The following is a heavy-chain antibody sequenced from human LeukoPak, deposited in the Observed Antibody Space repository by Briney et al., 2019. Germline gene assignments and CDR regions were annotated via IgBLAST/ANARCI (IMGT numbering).Heavy chain of an antibody. CDR2: IDPSGERA. D-gene: IGHD3-10*01. Sequence: GTSVKISCKASGYTFTTYYIHWVRQAPGQGLEWMGIIDPSGERASYARKFRGRVTMTRDAFTSTVYVELNSLRPGDTAMYYCTRSSSVTMVRDADKFDIWGPGTTVTVSS. CDR1: GYTFTTYY. V-gene: IGHV1-46*01. CDR3: TRSSSVTMVRDADKFDI. J-gene: IGHJ3*02.